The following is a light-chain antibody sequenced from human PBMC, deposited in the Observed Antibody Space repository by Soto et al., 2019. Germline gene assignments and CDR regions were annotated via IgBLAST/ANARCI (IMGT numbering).Light chain of an antibody. Sequence: EIVLTQSPGTLSLSPGERATLSCRASQTVSSTYLAWYQQKPGQAPRLLIYGASSRATGIPDRFSGTVSGTDFTLTISRLEPEDFAVYYCQQYGSSPITFGQGTRLDIK. CDR1: QTVSSTY. V-gene: IGKV3-20*01. CDR3: QQYGSSPIT. CDR2: GAS. J-gene: IGKJ5*01.